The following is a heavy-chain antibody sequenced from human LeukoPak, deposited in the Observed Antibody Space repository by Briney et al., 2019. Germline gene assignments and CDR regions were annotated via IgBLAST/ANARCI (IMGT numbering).Heavy chain of an antibody. CDR1: GFTFSSYS. CDR2: ISSSSSTI. Sequence: PGGSLRLSCAASGFTFSSYSMNWVRQAPGKGPEWVSYISSSSSTIYYADSVKGRFTISRDNAKNSLYLQMNSLRAEDTAVYYCARDPLGGYDSSGSYRFDYWGQGTLVTVSS. D-gene: IGHD3-22*01. V-gene: IGHV3-48*04. J-gene: IGHJ4*02. CDR3: ARDPLGGYDSSGSYRFDY.